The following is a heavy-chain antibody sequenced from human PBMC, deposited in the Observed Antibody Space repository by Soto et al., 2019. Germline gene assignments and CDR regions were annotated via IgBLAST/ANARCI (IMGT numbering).Heavy chain of an antibody. D-gene: IGHD2-15*01. Sequence: LRLSCAASGFTFSNYGMSWVRQAPGKGLEWVSVISGSGGSTYYADSVKGRFTLSRDNSKNTVYLQMNSLRAEDTAVYYCAKDSPVGVPLLRDLHDWGQGTLVTVS. CDR3: AKDSPVGVPLLRDLHD. V-gene: IGHV3-23*01. CDR2: ISGSGGST. J-gene: IGHJ1*01. CDR1: GFTFSNYG.